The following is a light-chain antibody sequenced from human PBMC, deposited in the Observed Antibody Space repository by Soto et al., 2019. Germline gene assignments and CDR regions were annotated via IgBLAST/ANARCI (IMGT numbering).Light chain of an antibody. CDR1: SSDVGGYNF. CDR3: SSYTSIAGV. J-gene: IGLJ3*02. CDR2: EVN. V-gene: IGLV2-14*01. Sequence: QSVLTQPASVSGSPGQSITISCTGTSSDVGGYNFVSWYQQHPGKAPKLMIYEVNNRPSGVSNRFSGSKSGNTASLTISGLQAEDEADYYCSSYTSIAGVFGGGTKLTVL.